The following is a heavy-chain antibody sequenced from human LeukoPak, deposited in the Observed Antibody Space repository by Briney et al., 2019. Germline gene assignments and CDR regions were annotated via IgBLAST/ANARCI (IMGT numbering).Heavy chain of an antibody. J-gene: IGHJ4*02. V-gene: IGHV3-23*01. D-gene: IGHD3-10*01. CDR3: AKRGKYCFDD. Sequence: GGSLRLSCAASGFTFSGYGMSWVRQAPGKGLEWVATFGSSGNTYYADSVKGRFTISRGNSKNTLHLQINSLRAEDTALYYCAKRGKYCFDDWGQGTLVTVSS. CDR2: FGSSGNT. CDR1: GFTFSGYG.